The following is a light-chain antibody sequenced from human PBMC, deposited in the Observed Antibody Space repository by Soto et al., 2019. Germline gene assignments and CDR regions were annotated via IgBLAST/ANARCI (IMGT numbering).Light chain of an antibody. CDR3: QHYGSSPRT. CDR1: QGISTW. J-gene: IGKJ1*01. CDR2: GAS. V-gene: IGKV1D-12*01. Sequence: DIQMTQSPSSVCASVGDRVTLSCRASQGISTWLAWYQQKPGKAPKLLIYGASSLQSGVPSRFSGSGSGTDFTLTISSLQPEDSAVYYCQHYGSSPRTFGPGTKVDIK.